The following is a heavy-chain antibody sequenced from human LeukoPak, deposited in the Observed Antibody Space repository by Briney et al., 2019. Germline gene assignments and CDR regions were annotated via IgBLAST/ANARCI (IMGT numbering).Heavy chain of an antibody. CDR1: GGSISSXX. CDR2: XXXXXXX. V-gene: IGHV4-59*01. D-gene: IGHD2-15*01. J-gene: IGHJ4*02. Sequence: SETLSLTCXVSGGSISSXXXXXXXXPPXXXLXXXXXXXXXXXXXXNPSLXSRVTISXDXSKNQFSLKLSSVTAADTAVYYCARXAVCSGGSCYYDYGDLYYFDYWGQGTLVTVSS. CDR3: ARXAVCSGGSCYYDYGDLYYFDY.